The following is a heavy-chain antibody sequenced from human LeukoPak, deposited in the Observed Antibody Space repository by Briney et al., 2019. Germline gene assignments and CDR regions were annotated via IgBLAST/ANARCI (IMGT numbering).Heavy chain of an antibody. D-gene: IGHD6-13*01. Sequence: GGSLRLSCSASGFTFTAYVMHWVRQAPGKGLEFVSTISSNGGSTYYAGSVKGRFTISRDNSKNTLYLQMTSLRPEDTAVYYCVKGGRQLGNWFDPWGQGTLVTVSS. J-gene: IGHJ5*02. V-gene: IGHV3-64D*06. CDR2: ISSNGGST. CDR3: VKGGRQLGNWFDP. CDR1: GFTFTAYV.